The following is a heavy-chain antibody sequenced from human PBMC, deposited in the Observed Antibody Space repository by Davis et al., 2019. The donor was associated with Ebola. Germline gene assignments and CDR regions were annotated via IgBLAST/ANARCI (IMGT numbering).Heavy chain of an antibody. CDR2: IRYDGNNK. CDR3: ASAPIVVRLHSYYYMDV. CDR1: GFTFSSYY. D-gene: IGHD3-22*01. J-gene: IGHJ6*03. Sequence: GESLKISCVASGFTFSSYYMHWVRQAPGKGLEWVAIIRYDGNNKNYADSLKGRFAISRDNAKNSLYLQMNSLRAEDTAVYYCASAPIVVRLHSYYYMDVWGKGTTVTVSS. V-gene: IGHV3-30*02.